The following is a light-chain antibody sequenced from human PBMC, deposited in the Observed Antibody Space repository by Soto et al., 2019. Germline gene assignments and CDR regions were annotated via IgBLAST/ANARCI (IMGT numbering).Light chain of an antibody. Sequence: QSALTQPASVSGSAGQSITISCSGTMRDVGAYNLVSWYQQHPGTAPKLIIYEVRNRPSGISSRFSGSRSGNTASLTISGLQSEDEGDYYCSSYRSSDTSVVFGGGTKVTVL. CDR2: EVR. CDR1: MRDVGAYNL. J-gene: IGLJ2*01. V-gene: IGLV2-14*01. CDR3: SSYRSSDTSVV.